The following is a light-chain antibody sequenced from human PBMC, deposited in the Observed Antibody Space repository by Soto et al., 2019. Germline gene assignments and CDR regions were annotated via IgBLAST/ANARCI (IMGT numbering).Light chain of an antibody. V-gene: IGKV3-11*01. Sequence: EIVLTQYPATLSLSPGERATLSCRASQSVRTFLAWYQQTPGQAPRLLIYDTSNRATGIPPRFSGSGSGTDFTLTIPSLEPEDFAVYYCQQRINCTRYPFGPGTKLVIK. CDR1: QSVRTF. CDR3: QQRINCTRYP. J-gene: IGKJ2*01. CDR2: DTS.